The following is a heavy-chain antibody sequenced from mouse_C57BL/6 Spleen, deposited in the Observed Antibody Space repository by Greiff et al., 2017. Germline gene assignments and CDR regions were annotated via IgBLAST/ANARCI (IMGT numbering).Heavy chain of an antibody. D-gene: IGHD1-1*01. Sequence: VQLKESGPELVKPGDSVKISCKASGYSFTGYFMNWVMQSHGKSLEWIGRINPYNGDTFYNQKFKGKATLTVDKSSSTAHMELRSLTSEDSAVYDCARDGSSYWYFDGWGTGTTVTVSS. V-gene: IGHV1-20*01. CDR3: ARDGSSYWYFDG. CDR2: INPYNGDT. CDR1: GYSFTGYF. J-gene: IGHJ1*03.